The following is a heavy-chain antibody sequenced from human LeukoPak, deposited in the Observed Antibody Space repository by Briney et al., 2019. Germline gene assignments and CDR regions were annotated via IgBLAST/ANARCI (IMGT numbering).Heavy chain of an antibody. D-gene: IGHD2-2*01. Sequence: GASVKVSCKASGYTFGNSGISWVRQAPGQGLEWMGWTNAYNGNTIYAENFRGRVTMTTDTSTSTAYMELTSLRSDDTAVYYCAREERYCSSSRCFVGVGNDYWGQGTLVSVSS. CDR3: AREERYCSSSRCFVGVGNDY. V-gene: IGHV1-18*01. J-gene: IGHJ4*02. CDR2: TNAYNGNT. CDR1: GYTFGNSG.